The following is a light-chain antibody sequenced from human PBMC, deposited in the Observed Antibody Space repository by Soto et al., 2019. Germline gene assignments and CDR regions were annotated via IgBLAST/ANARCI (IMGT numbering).Light chain of an antibody. CDR2: GDS. Sequence: QSVLTQPPSVSGAPGQRVTISCTGSSSNIGAGYDVNWYQQLPGTAPKHLIFGDSNRPSGVPDRFSGSKSGTSASLVITGLQADDEADYYCQSNDNGLSGSDVFGTGTKLTVL. J-gene: IGLJ1*01. CDR1: SSNIGAGYD. CDR3: QSNDNGLSGSDV. V-gene: IGLV1-40*01.